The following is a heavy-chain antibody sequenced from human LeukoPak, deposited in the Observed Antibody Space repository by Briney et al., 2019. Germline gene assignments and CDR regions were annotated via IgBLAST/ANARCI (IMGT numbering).Heavy chain of an antibody. V-gene: IGHV3-74*01. D-gene: IGHD4-11*01. J-gene: IGHJ6*02. CDR1: GFTFSSYW. Sequence: QTGGSLRLSCAASGFTFSSYWMHWVRHAAGKGLVWVSHINRDGSSTSHADSVKGRFTISRDNAKNTPYLQMNSLRAEDTAVYYCARDSNYGIDVWGQGTTVTVSS. CDR3: ARDSNYGIDV. CDR2: INRDGSST.